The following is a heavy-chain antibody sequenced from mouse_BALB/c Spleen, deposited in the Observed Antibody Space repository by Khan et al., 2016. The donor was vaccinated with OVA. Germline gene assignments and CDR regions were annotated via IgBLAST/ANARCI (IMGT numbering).Heavy chain of an antibody. V-gene: IGHV3-8*02. D-gene: IGHD2-14*01. CDR2: IIYTGYT. J-gene: IGHJ3*01. CDR3: ARSTYRYAFVY. Sequence: EVQLQESGPSLVKPSQTLSLTCSVTRDSITTGYWNWIRKFPGNKLEYMGYIIYTGYTYYNPSLKSRISITRHTSNNQYYLQLNSVTDEDTATYYCARSTYRYAFVYWGQGTLVTVSA. CDR1: RDSITTGY.